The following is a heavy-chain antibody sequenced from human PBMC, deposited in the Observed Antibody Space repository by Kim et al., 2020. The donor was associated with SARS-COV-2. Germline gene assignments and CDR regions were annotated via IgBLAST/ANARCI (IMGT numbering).Heavy chain of an antibody. CDR2: IYYSGST. D-gene: IGHD4-17*01. J-gene: IGHJ4*02. V-gene: IGHV4-59*13. CDR1: GGSISKYY. CDR3: ARSDYGEPYCFDS. Sequence: SETLSLTCTVSGGSISKYYWSWIRQPPGKGLEWVGYIYYSGSTKYNPSLKSRVTISVDTSKNQFSLKVRSVTAADTALYYCARSDYGEPYCFDSWGQGTLVTVSS.